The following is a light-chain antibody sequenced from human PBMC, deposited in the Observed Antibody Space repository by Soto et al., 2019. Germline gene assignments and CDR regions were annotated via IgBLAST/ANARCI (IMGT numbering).Light chain of an antibody. Sequence: DIQMTQSPSSLSASVGDRVTITCRSSQSISSYLNWYQQKPGKAPKVLIYAASSLQSGVPSRFSGSGSGTDFTLTISSLQPEDFATYSCQQSYSTPWTFGQGTKVAIK. V-gene: IGKV1-39*01. J-gene: IGKJ1*01. CDR3: QQSYSTPWT. CDR2: AAS. CDR1: QSISSY.